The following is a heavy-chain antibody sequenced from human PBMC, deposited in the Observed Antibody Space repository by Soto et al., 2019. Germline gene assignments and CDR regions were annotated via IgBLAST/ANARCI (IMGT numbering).Heavy chain of an antibody. Sequence: QVQLVQSGAEVKKPGSSVKVSCKASGGTFSSYAISWVRQAPGQGLEWMGGIIPIFGTANYAQKFQGRVTITADKSTSTAYMELSSLRSEDTAVYYCASTNYYASSGYYSPFYYYYGMDVWGQGTTVTVSS. CDR1: GGTFSSYA. CDR2: IIPIFGTA. J-gene: IGHJ6*02. CDR3: ASTNYYASSGYYSPFYYYYGMDV. V-gene: IGHV1-69*06. D-gene: IGHD3-22*01.